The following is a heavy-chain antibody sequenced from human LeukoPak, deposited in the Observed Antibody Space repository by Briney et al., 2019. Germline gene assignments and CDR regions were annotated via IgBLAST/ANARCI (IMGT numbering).Heavy chain of an antibody. CDR2: IYPSDSDT. CDR3: TRRGLGGSYDY. V-gene: IGHV5-51*01. CDR1: GYSFTNYW. D-gene: IGHD1-26*01. Sequence: GESLKISRKGSGYSFTNYWIGWVRHMPGKGLEWMGIIYPSDSDTRYSPSFQGQVTVSADKSISAAYLHWTSLKASDTAMFYCTRRGLGGSYDYWGQGTLVTVSS. J-gene: IGHJ4*02.